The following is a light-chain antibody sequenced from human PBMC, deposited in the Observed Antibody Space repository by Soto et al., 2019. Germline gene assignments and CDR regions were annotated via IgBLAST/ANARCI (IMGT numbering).Light chain of an antibody. CDR2: KAS. J-gene: IGKJ3*01. Sequence: DIQMTQSPSTLSASVGDRVTITCRASQSISSWLAWYQQKPGKAPKLLIYKASSLESGVPSRFSGSGSGTEFTLTISRLQPDDFATYYCQQYNSYWAFTFGPGTKVDIK. V-gene: IGKV1-5*03. CDR1: QSISSW. CDR3: QQYNSYWAFT.